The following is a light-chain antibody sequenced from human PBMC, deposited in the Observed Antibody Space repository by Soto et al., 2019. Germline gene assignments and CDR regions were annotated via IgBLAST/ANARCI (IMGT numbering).Light chain of an antibody. CDR1: QTVGRF. Sequence: DIVLTQSPATLSLAPGDRVTLSCRASQTVGRFLSWYQHSPGQGPRLLVYDASNRSTGVQARFSGRGSETDFTLTIGRLEPEDFAVYYCQQRLYWPISFGKGTGMEIK. J-gene: IGKJ5*01. V-gene: IGKV3-11*01. CDR3: QQRLYWPIS. CDR2: DAS.